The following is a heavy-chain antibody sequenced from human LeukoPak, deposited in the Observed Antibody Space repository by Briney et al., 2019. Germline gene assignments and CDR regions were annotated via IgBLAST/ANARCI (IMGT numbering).Heavy chain of an antibody. CDR2: IKHDGSEN. D-gene: IGHD2-21*02. CDR1: GFTFSSNA. J-gene: IGHJ4*02. Sequence: GGSLRLSCAASGFTFSSNAMTWVRQAPGKGLEWVANIKHDGSENDYVDSVRGRFTISRDDAKKSLYLQMHSLRPEDTAVYYCARDGGDSPLDLRYWGPGTLVTVSS. V-gene: IGHV3-7*04. CDR3: ARDGGDSPLDLRY.